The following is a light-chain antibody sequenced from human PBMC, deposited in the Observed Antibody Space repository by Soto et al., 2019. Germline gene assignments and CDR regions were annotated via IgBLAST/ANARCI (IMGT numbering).Light chain of an antibody. V-gene: IGKV1-27*01. Sequence: TQMTQSPPSLSASIGDRVTITCRASQDISNFLAWFQQKPGKVPKLLIYAASTLQSGVPSRFSGSGSGTDFTLTISSLQPEDVATYYCLQYRSAPDNFGQGTRLDIK. CDR2: AAS. CDR1: QDISNF. CDR3: LQYRSAPDN. J-gene: IGKJ5*01.